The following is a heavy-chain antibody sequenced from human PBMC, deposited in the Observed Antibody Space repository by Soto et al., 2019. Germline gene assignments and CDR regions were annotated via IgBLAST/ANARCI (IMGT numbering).Heavy chain of an antibody. Sequence: QVHLLQSGAEVKKPGASVKVSCNGSGYAFTTYGITWVRQAPGQVLEWMGWISAHNGNTNYAKKLQGRVTLTRDTATSTADMELKSLRCDDTAVYYCARGRYGDYWGQGALVTVSS. J-gene: IGHJ4*02. CDR1: GYAFTTYG. V-gene: IGHV1-18*01. CDR3: ARGRYGDY. CDR2: ISAHNGNT. D-gene: IGHD1-1*01.